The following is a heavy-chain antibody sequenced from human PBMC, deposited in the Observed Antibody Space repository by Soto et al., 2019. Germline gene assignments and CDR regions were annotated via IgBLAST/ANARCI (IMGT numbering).Heavy chain of an antibody. Sequence: SETLSLTCTFSGCSISSYYWSWIRQPPGKGLEWIGYIYYSGSTNYNPSLKSRVTISVDTSKNQFSLKLSSVTAADTAVYYCARHSVGLRYFDWLLDYWGQGTLVTVSS. CDR2: IYYSGST. CDR3: ARHSVGLRYFDWLLDY. D-gene: IGHD3-9*01. CDR1: GCSISSYY. V-gene: IGHV4-59*08. J-gene: IGHJ4*02.